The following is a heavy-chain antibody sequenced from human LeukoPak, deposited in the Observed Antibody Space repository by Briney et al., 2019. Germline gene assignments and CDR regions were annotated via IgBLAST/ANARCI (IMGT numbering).Heavy chain of an antibody. D-gene: IGHD5-18*01. CDR1: GFIVSNNH. J-gene: IGHJ4*02. CDR2: IYSGGST. Sequence: GGSLRLSCAASGFIVSNNHMSWVRQAPGKGLEWVSVIYSGGSTYYADSVKGRFTISRDNSKNTVYLQMNSLRAEDTAVYYCARGSYGTYWGQGTLVTVSS. V-gene: IGHV3-66*01. CDR3: ARGSYGTY.